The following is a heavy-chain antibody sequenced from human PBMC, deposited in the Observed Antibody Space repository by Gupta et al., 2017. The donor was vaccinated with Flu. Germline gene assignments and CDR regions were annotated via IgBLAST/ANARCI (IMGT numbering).Heavy chain of an antibody. CDR2: IYHSGST. CDR3: ARRPPYYMDV. Sequence: QLQLQESGPGLVKPSETLSLTCTVSGGSLSSGTYYWGWIRQPPGKGLEWIGSIYHSGSTYYNPSLKSRVTVSVDTSKNQFSLRLSSVTAADTAVYYCARRPPYYMDVWGKGTTVTVSS. V-gene: IGHV4-39*01. J-gene: IGHJ6*03. CDR1: GGSLSSGTYY.